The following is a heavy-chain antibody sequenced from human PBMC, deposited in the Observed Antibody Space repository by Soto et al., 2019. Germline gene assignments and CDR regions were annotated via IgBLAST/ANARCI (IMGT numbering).Heavy chain of an antibody. CDR1: CYTFTSYG. D-gene: IGHD6-13*01. Sequence: SVKVSFKASCYTFTSYGISWVRQAPGQGLEWMGWISAYNGNTNYAQKLQGRVTMTTDTSTSTAYMELRSLRSDDTAVYYCARDRIIAAAFHFDYWGQGTLVTVSS. CDR3: ARDRIIAAAFHFDY. J-gene: IGHJ4*02. CDR2: ISAYNGNT. V-gene: IGHV1-18*04.